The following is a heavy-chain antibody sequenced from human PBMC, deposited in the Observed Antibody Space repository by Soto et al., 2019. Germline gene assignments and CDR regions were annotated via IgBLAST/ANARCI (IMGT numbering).Heavy chain of an antibody. CDR3: TRRFYSSSWYSL. CDR1: GFTFGYYA. D-gene: IGHD6-13*01. Sequence: GGSLRLSCTASGFTFGYYAMSWFRQAPGKGLEWVGFIRSKAYGGTTEYAASVKGRFTISRDDSKSIAYLQMNSLKTEDTAVYYCTRRFYSSSWYSLWGQGTLVTVSS. V-gene: IGHV3-49*03. J-gene: IGHJ4*02. CDR2: IRSKAYGGTT.